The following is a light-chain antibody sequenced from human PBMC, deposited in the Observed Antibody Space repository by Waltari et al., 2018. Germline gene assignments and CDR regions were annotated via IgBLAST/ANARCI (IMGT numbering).Light chain of an antibody. CDR2: DVD. V-gene: IGLV2-14*01. Sequence: QSALAQPASVSGFPGQSITISCTGTSTDVGGYNYVSWYQQPPGKAPKLLIFDVDNRPSGVSNRFSGSKSGNTASLTISGLQPEDESDYYCCSFTSRSTWVFGGGTKLTVL. CDR1: STDVGGYNY. J-gene: IGLJ3*02. CDR3: CSFTSRSTWV.